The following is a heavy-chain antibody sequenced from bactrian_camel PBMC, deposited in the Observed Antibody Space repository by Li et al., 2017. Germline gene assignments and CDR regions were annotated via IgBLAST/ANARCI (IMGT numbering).Heavy chain of an antibody. CDR2: VDSDGTT. CDR1: GYTWSAYC. J-gene: IGHJ4*01. CDR3: AADEGLWDGDDCSDYVY. D-gene: IGHD5*01. Sequence: HVQLVESGGGSVQAGGSLNLSCTTSGYTWSAYCLGWFRQVPGKEREGVAIVDSDGTTRYIDSVKGRFTISQEKSNNTVYLEMRNLNANDTAIYYCAADEGLWDGDDCSDYVYWGQGTQVTVS. V-gene: IGHV3S9*01.